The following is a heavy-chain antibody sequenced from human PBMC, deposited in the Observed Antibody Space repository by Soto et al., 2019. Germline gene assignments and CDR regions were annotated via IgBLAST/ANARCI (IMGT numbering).Heavy chain of an antibody. D-gene: IGHD2-2*01. CDR2: ISSSSSYI. J-gene: IGHJ5*02. CDR3: ATGRAVVVPAAMNWFDP. Sequence: GGSLRLSCAASGFTFSSYAMNWVRQAPGKGLEWVSGISSSSSYIYYADSVKGRFTISRDNAKNSLYLQMNSLRAEDTAVYYCATGRAVVVPAAMNWFDPWGQGTLVTVSS. CDR1: GFTFSSYA. V-gene: IGHV3-21*01.